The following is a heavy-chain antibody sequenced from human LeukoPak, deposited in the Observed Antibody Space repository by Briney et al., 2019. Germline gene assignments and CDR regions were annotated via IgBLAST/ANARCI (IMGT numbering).Heavy chain of an antibody. J-gene: IGHJ6*02. CDR2: ISASGGST. Sequence: PGGSLRLSCVDSGSTFSTYAMSWVRQALGKGREWVSSISASGGSTNYADSVKGRFTISRDISKSTLYLQMNSLTAEDTAVYYCAKGTMVRWDVWGPGTTVTVSS. CDR1: GSTFSTYA. V-gene: IGHV3-23*01. D-gene: IGHD3-10*01. CDR3: AKGTMVRWDV.